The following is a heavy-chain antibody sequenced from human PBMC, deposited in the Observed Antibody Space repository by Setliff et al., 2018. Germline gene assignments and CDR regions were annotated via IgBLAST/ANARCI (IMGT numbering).Heavy chain of an antibody. CDR3: AKGYGAIDY. CDR1: GFTLSSYG. V-gene: IGHV3-30*02. CDR2: IWYDGSNK. Sequence: PGGSLRLSCAASGFTLSSYGMHWVRQAPGKGLEWVAVIWYDGSNKYYADSVKGRFTISRDNSKNTLYLQMNSLRAEDTAVYYCAKGYGAIDYWGQGTLVTVSS. J-gene: IGHJ4*02. D-gene: IGHD4-17*01.